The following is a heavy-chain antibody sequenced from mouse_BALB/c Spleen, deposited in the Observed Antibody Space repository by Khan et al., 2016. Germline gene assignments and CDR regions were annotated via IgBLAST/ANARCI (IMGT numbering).Heavy chain of an antibody. V-gene: IGHV1S137*01. CDR1: GYTFTDYA. CDR2: ISTYYGDA. CDR3: ARNGYVYYAMDY. J-gene: IGHJ4*01. Sequence: QVQLKQSGAELVRPGVSVKISCKGSGYTFTDYAMHWVKQSHAKSLEWIGVISTYYGDASYNQTFKGKATMTVDKSSSTAYMELARLTSEDSAIYYCARNGYVYYAMDYWGQGTSVTVSS. D-gene: IGHD1-2*01.